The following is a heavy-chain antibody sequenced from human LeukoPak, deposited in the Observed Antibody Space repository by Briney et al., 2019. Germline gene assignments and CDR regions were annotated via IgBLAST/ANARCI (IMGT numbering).Heavy chain of an antibody. CDR2: VKTKTDGGTT. Sequence: PGGSLRLSCAASGFTFSSYGMHWVRQAPGKGLEWVGRVKTKTDGGTTDYGAPVKGRFTISRDDSKNTLYLQMNSLKIEDTAVYYCTTSAGTTVTTRYFDYWGQGTLVTVSS. D-gene: IGHD4-17*01. J-gene: IGHJ4*02. CDR1: GFTFSSYG. CDR3: TTSAGTTVTTRYFDY. V-gene: IGHV3-15*01.